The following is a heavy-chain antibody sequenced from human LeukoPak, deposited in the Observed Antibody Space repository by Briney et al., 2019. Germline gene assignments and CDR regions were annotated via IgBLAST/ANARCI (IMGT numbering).Heavy chain of an antibody. CDR3: ARDSAGNDY. J-gene: IGHJ4*02. CDR2: IDTAGNT. V-gene: IGHV3-13*01. CDR1: EFTFSNYD. Sequence: GGSLRLSCAASEFTFSNYDMHWVRQAAGKGLEWVSTIDTAGNTWYPDSVKGRFTISRENAKRSLNLQMNSLRVGDTAMYYCARDSAGNDYWGQGTLVTVSS. D-gene: IGHD6-13*01.